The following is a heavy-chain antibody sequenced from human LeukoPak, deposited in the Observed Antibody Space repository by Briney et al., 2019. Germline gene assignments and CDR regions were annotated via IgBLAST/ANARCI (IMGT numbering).Heavy chain of an antibody. D-gene: IGHD1-26*01. J-gene: IGHJ4*02. CDR1: GGSISSYF. CDR3: ARDIVGADYFDY. Sequence: PSETLSLTCTVSGGSISSYFWSWIRQPPGKGLEWIGYIYYSGSTNYNPSLKSRVTISVDTSKNQFSLKLSSVTAADTAVYHCARDIVGADYFDYWGQGTLVTVSS. CDR2: IYYSGST. V-gene: IGHV4-59*01.